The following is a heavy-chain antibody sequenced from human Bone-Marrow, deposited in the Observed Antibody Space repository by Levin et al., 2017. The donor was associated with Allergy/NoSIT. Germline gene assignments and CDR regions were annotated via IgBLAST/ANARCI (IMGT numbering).Heavy chain of an antibody. V-gene: IGHV3-53*01. CDR2: IYSGGAA. CDR3: AGVPGFS. Sequence: PGGSLRLSCAASGFVVSANYMAWVRQAPGKGLEWVSFIYSGGAAYYADSVKGRFTISRDRNTLYLQMNSLRAEDTAVYYCAGVPGFSWGQGTLVTVSS. J-gene: IGHJ4*02. CDR1: GFVVSANY.